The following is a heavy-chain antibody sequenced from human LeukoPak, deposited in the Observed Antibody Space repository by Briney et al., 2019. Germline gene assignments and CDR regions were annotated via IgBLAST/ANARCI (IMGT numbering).Heavy chain of an antibody. Sequence: PGGSLRLSCAASGFTFSSYSMNWIRQAPGKGLEWVSYTSTRSRYTDYADSVKGRFTLSRDDAKNSLYLHMNSLRADDTAIYYCARDSNTGFFDYWGQGTLVTVSS. CDR1: GFTFSSYS. J-gene: IGHJ4*02. CDR3: ARDSNTGFFDY. D-gene: IGHD5-18*01. CDR2: TSTRSRYT. V-gene: IGHV3-21*05.